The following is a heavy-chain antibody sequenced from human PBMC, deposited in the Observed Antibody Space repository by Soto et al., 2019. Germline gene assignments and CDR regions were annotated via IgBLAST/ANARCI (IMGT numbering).Heavy chain of an antibody. D-gene: IGHD4-17*01. Sequence: QVQLVQSGAEVKKPGSSVKVSCKASGGTFSSYTISWVRQAPGQGLEWMGRIIPILGIANYAQKFQGRVTITADKSTSTAYMELSSLRSEDTAVYYCAREGSGSPNGARDYWGQGTLVTVSS. J-gene: IGHJ4*02. CDR1: GGTFSSYT. CDR2: IIPILGIA. V-gene: IGHV1-69*08. CDR3: AREGSGSPNGARDY.